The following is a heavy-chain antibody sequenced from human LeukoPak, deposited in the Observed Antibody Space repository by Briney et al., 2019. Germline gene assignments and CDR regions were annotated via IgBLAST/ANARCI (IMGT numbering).Heavy chain of an antibody. CDR1: RYTFSSYY. J-gene: IGHJ5*02. CDR2: INPSGGST. D-gene: IGHD2-2*01. CDR3: ARATIQTTAAAAPDP. Sequence: ASVKVSCKASRYTFSSYYMHWVRQAPGQGLEWMGIINPSGGSTSYAQKFQGRVTMTRDTSTSTVYMDLSSLRSEDTAVYYCARATIQTTAAAAPDPWGQGTLVTVSS. V-gene: IGHV1-46*01.